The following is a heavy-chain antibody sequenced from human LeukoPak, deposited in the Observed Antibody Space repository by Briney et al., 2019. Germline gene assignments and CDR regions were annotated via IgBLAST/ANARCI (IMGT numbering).Heavy chain of an antibody. CDR2: IYYSGSN. V-gene: IGHV4-61*01. Sequence: SETLSLTCTVSGGSVSSGSYYWRWIRQPPGKGLEWIGYIYYSGSNNYNPSLKSRVTISVDTSKNQFSLKLSSVTAADTAVYYCAGSYDSSGYYYYWGQGTLVTVSS. CDR1: GGSVSSGSYY. D-gene: IGHD3-22*01. CDR3: AGSYDSSGYYYY. J-gene: IGHJ4*02.